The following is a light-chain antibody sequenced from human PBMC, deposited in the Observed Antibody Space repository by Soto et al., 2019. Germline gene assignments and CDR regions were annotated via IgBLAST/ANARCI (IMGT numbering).Light chain of an antibody. CDR1: QSVNSN. V-gene: IGKV3-15*01. CDR3: QQYNNRPRT. Sequence: IVMTQYQATLSLSPGEGATLSCRASQSVNSNLAWYQQKAGQAPRLLIYGTSTRATGIPARFSGSGSGTDFTLTISSLQFEDFAVYYCQQYNNRPRTFCQGTKV. CDR2: GTS. J-gene: IGKJ1*01.